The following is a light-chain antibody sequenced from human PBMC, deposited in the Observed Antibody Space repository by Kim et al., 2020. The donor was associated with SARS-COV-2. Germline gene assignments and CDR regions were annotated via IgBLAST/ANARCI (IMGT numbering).Light chain of an antibody. CDR3: QQYDNWSPLT. J-gene: IGKJ4*01. CDR2: DAS. CDR1: QSISTY. Sequence: EIVMTQSPATLSVSPGERATLSCRASQSISTYLAWYQQKPGQAPRLLIHDASTRATDIPARFTGSGSGTEFTLTISSLESEDFAVYYCQQYDNWSPLTFGGGTKMDIK. V-gene: IGKV3-15*01.